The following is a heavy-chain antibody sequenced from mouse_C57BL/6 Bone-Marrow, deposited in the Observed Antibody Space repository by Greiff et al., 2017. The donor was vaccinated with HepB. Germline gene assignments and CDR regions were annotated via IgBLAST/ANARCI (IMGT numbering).Heavy chain of an antibody. D-gene: IGHD1-1*01. V-gene: IGHV1-18*01. CDR1: GYTFTDYN. J-gene: IGHJ4*01. Sequence: EVKLQESGPELVKPGASVKIPCKASGYTFTDYNMDWVKQSPGQSLEWIGDINPKNGGTIYNQKFKGKATLTVDKSSSTAYMELRSLTSEDTAVYDDARVSTVVATDAMDYWGQGTTVTVSS. CDR2: INPKNGGT. CDR3: ARVSTVVATDAMDY.